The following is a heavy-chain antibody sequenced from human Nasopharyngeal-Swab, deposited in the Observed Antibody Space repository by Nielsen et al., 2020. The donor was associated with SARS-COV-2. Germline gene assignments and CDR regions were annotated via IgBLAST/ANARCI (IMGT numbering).Heavy chain of an antibody. J-gene: IGHJ4*02. CDR3: ARDPYAYSSSWYDDSGYFDY. D-gene: IGHD6-13*01. CDR2: IYTSGST. Sequence: AWTGAEWVGRIYTSGSTNYNPSLKSRVTMSVDTSKNQFSLKLSSVTAADTAVYYCARDPYAYSSSWYDDSGYFDYWGQGTLVTVSS. V-gene: IGHV4-4*07.